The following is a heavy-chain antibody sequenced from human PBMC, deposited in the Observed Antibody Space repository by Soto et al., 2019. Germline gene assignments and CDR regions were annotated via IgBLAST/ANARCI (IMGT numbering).Heavy chain of an antibody. Sequence: PGGSLRLSCEASGFTFRSHGMHWVRQAPGRGLEWVAVISYDGSNKYYADSVKGRFTISRDNSKNTLYLQMNSLRAEDTAVYYCAKEKVAVISSAWFDYWGQGTLVTVSS. V-gene: IGHV3-30*18. CDR3: AKEKVAVISSAWFDY. CDR2: ISYDGSNK. J-gene: IGHJ4*02. CDR1: GFTFRSHG. D-gene: IGHD6-19*01.